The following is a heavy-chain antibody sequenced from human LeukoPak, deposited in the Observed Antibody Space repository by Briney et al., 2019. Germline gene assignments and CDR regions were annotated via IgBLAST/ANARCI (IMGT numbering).Heavy chain of an antibody. D-gene: IGHD3-3*01. J-gene: IGHJ4*02. Sequence: SETLSLTCTVSGGSISNYFCTWLRQSAGKGLEWIGRIHTSGSTNYNPSLKSRVSMSVDTSKNQFSLKLSSVTAADTAVYYCARDPEGHGYYFDYWGQGALVTVSS. CDR1: GGSISNYF. CDR3: ARDPEGHGYYFDY. V-gene: IGHV4-4*07. CDR2: IHTSGST.